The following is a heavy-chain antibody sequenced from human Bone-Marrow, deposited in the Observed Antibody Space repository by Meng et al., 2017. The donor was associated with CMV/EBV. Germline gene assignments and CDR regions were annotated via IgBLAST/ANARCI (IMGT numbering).Heavy chain of an antibody. Sequence: GGSLRLSCTVSGFTFSSHWMSWVRLAPGKGLEWVANIKQDGSEKYYVDSVKGRFTISRDNAKNSLYLQMDSLRGEDTAVYYCAREVRSRGGFDPWGKGTLVTVPS. V-gene: IGHV3-7*01. D-gene: IGHD3-10*01. J-gene: IGHJ5*02. CDR1: GFTFSSHW. CDR3: AREVRSRGGFDP. CDR2: IKQDGSEK.